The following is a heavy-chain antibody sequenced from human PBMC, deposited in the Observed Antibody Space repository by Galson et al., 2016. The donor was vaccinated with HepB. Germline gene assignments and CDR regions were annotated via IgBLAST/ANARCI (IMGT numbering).Heavy chain of an antibody. V-gene: IGHV1-69*13. D-gene: IGHD2-2*01. J-gene: IGHJ6*02. CDR2: IIPIFGTA. CDR1: GGTFSSYA. CDR3: ARGDPRIVEVPAAMFYYYYGMDV. Sequence: SVKVSCKASGGTFSSYAISWVRQAPGQGLEWMGGIIPIFGTANYAQKFQGRVTITADESTSTAYMELSSLRSEDTAVYYCARGDPRIVEVPAAMFYYYYGMDVWGQGTTVTVSS.